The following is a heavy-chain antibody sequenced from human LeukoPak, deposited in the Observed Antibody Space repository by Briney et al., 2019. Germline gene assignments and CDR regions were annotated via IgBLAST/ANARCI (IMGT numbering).Heavy chain of an antibody. Sequence: PSETLSLTCTVSGGSISSGSYYWSWIRQPAGKGLEWIGRIYTSGSTNYNPSLKSRVTISVDTSKNQFSLKLRSVTAADTAVYYCASASIAVAGTRYYYYYMDVWGKGTTVTVSS. CDR3: ASASIAVAGTRYYYYYMDV. J-gene: IGHJ6*03. CDR2: IYTSGST. V-gene: IGHV4-61*02. D-gene: IGHD6-19*01. CDR1: GGSISSGSYY.